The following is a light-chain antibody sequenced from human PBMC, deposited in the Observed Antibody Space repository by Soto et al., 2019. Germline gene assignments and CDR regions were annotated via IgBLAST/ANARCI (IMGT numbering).Light chain of an antibody. CDR2: EDS. CDR3: YSSDISGNHSGV. Sequence: SYELTQPPSVSLSPGQTARITCTGDALSKKFAYWYQQRSGQAPVLVIYEDSKRPFGIPERFPGSSSGTVATLTLTGAQVEDEADYYCYSSDISGNHSGVFGTGTKLTVL. CDR1: ALSKKF. V-gene: IGLV3-10*01. J-gene: IGLJ1*01.